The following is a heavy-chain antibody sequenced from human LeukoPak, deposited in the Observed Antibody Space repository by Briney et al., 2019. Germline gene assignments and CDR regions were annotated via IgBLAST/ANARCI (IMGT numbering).Heavy chain of an antibody. CDR1: AYTFSDYY. Sequence: ASVKVSCKASAYTFSDYYIHWVRQAPGQGLEWMGWINPNSGGTKYAQKFQGRVTMTRDTSISTAYMELSRLGFADTAVYYCARDPKKTYYYGSGSPTDAFDIWGQGTMVTASS. J-gene: IGHJ3*02. D-gene: IGHD3-10*01. V-gene: IGHV1-2*02. CDR3: ARDPKKTYYYGSGSPTDAFDI. CDR2: INPNSGGT.